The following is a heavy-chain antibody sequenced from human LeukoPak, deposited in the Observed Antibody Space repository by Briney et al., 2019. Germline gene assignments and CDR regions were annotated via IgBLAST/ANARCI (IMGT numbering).Heavy chain of an antibody. CDR2: INRSGST. CDR1: VGSFSSYH. Sequence: PSETLSLTCAVSVGSFSSYHWSWIRQPPGKGLEWIGEINRSGSTHYNPSLKSRVTISVDAFKNHFSLELSSVTAADTAVYFCARSGETTIAYLDWGQGTLVTVSS. CDR3: ARSGETTIAYLD. D-gene: IGHD1/OR15-1a*01. V-gene: IGHV4-34*01. J-gene: IGHJ4*02.